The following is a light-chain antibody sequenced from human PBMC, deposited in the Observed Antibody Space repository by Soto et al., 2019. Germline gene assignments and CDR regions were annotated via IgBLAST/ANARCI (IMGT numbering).Light chain of an antibody. J-gene: IGKJ1*01. CDR3: QQYNDNWT. V-gene: IGKV1-5*03. CDR2: KAS. CDR1: QSISSW. Sequence: DIQMTQSPSTLSASVGDRVTFTCRASQSISSWLAWYQQKPGKAPKLLIYKASTLQSGVPSRFSGSGSGTEFALAISSLQPYDSASYYCQQYNDNWTFGQGTKVEIK.